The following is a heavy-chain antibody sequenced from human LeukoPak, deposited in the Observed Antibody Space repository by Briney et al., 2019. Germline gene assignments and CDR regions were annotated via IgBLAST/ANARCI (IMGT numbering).Heavy chain of an antibody. J-gene: IGHJ5*02. Sequence: GASVKVSCKASGYTFTSYDINWVRQATGQGLEWMGWMNPNSGNTGYAQKFQGRVTITRNTSISTAYMELSSLRSEDTAVYYCARVHRRASLGYCSGGSCYSVIGFDPWGQGTLVTVSS. V-gene: IGHV1-8*03. CDR2: MNPNSGNT. D-gene: IGHD2-15*01. CDR3: ARVHRRASLGYCSGGSCYSVIGFDP. CDR1: GYTFTSYD.